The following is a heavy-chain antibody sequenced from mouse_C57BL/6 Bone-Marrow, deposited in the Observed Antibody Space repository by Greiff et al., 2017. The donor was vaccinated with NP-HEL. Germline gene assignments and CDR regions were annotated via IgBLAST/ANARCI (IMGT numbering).Heavy chain of an antibody. Sequence: VKLVESGAELVRPGASVKLSCKASGYTFTDYYINWVKQRPGQGLEWIARIYPGSGNTYYNEKFKGKATLTAEKSSSTAYMQLSSLTAEDSAVYFCARGGNYFDYWGQGTTLTVSS. V-gene: IGHV1-76*01. CDR1: GYTFTDYY. CDR2: IYPGSGNT. J-gene: IGHJ2*01. CDR3: ARGGNYFDY.